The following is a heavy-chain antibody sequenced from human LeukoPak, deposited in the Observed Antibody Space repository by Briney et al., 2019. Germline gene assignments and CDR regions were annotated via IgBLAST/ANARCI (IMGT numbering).Heavy chain of an antibody. CDR3: ARGPGIAAAGLDY. D-gene: IGHD6-13*01. CDR1: GGTFSSYA. V-gene: IGHV1-69*04. Sequence: SVKVSCKASGGTFSSYAISWVRQAPGQGLEWMGRIIPILGIANYAQKFQGRVTITADKSTSTAYTELSSLRSEDTAVYYCARGPGIAAAGLDYWGQGTLVTVSS. CDR2: IIPILGIA. J-gene: IGHJ4*02.